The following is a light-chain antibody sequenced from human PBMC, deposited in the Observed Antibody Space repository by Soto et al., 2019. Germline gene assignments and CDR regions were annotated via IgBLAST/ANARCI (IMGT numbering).Light chain of an antibody. CDR2: DVS. Sequence: QSVLTQPPSVSGSPGQSVAISCNGTSSDGGSNNRVSWYQQPPGTAPKLIIYDVSNRPSGVPDRFSGSKSGNTASLTISGLQAEDEADYYCSSYTTSSTYVFGTGTKLTVL. J-gene: IGLJ1*01. V-gene: IGLV2-18*02. CDR3: SSYTTSSTYV. CDR1: SSDGGSNNR.